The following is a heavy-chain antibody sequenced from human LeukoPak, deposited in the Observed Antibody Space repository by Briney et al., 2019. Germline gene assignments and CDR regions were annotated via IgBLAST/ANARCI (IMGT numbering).Heavy chain of an antibody. CDR1: GGTFSSYA. CDR3: ARDGGSGWYDY. CDR2: IIPIFGTA. V-gene: IGHV1-69*06. D-gene: IGHD6-19*01. Sequence: GASVKVSCKASGGTFSSYAISWVRQAPGQGLEWMGGIIPIFGTANYAQKFQGRVTITADKSTSTAYMELSSLRSEDTAVYCCARDGGSGWYDYWGQGTLVTVSS. J-gene: IGHJ4*02.